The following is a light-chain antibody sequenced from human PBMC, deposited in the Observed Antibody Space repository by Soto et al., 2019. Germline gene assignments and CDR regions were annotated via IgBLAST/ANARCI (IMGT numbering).Light chain of an antibody. CDR2: GNS. V-gene: IGLV1-40*01. CDR3: QSYGSSTYVV. CDR1: SSNIGAGYD. J-gene: IGLJ2*01. Sequence: QSVLTQPPSVSGAPGQRVTISCTGSSSNIGAGYDVHWYQQLPGTAPKLLIYGNSNRPSGVPDRFSGSKSGTSASLAITGQQAEDEADYYCQSYGSSTYVVFGGGTKLTVL.